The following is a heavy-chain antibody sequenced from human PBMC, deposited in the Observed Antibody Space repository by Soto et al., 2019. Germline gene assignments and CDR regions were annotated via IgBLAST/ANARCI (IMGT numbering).Heavy chain of an antibody. J-gene: IGHJ6*02. CDR2: INPNSGGT. V-gene: IGHV1-2*02. D-gene: IGHD2-21*01. Sequence: ASVKVSCTASGYTFTGYYMHWVRQAPGQGLEWMGWINPNSGGTNYAQKFQGRVTMTRDTSISTAYMGLSRLRSDDTAVYYCARGAFCGGAPGCRDMDVWGQGTTVTVSS. CDR1: GYTFTGYY. CDR3: ARGAFCGGAPGCRDMDV.